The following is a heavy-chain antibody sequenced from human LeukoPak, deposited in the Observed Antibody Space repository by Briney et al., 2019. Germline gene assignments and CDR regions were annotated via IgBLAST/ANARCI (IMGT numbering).Heavy chain of an antibody. D-gene: IGHD2-15*01. J-gene: IGHJ4*02. CDR3: ARDNRVAATPYFDY. CDR2: INTNTGNP. CDR1: GYTFTSYA. Sequence: ASVKVSCKASGYTFTSYAMNWVRQAPGQGLEWMGWINTNTGNPTYAQGFTGRFVFSLDTSVSTAYLQISSLKAEDTAVYYCARDNRVAATPYFDYWGQGTLVTVSS. V-gene: IGHV7-4-1*02.